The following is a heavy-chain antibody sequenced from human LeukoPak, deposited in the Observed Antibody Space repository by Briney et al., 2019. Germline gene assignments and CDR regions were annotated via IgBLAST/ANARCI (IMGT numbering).Heavy chain of an antibody. Sequence: SQTLSLTCTVSGGSISSGDYYWSWIRQPPGKGLEWIGYIYYSGSTYYNPSLKSRVTISVDTSKNQFSLKLSSVTAADTAVYYCARGTYGSGSYLPSYYFDYWGQGTLVTVSS. CDR3: ARGTYGSGSYLPSYYFDY. J-gene: IGHJ4*02. CDR1: GGSISSGDYY. V-gene: IGHV4-30-4*01. D-gene: IGHD3-10*01. CDR2: IYYSGST.